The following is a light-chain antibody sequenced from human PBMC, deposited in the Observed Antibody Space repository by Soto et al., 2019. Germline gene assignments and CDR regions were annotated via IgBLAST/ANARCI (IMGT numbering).Light chain of an antibody. CDR2: DAS. Sequence: EIVLTQSPATLSLSPGERATLSCRXXQSFSSYLAWYQQKPGQAPRLLIYDASNRATGIPARFSGSGSGTDFTLTISSLEPEDFAVYYCQQRSNWPPXTFGQGTKV. CDR3: QQRSNWPPXT. CDR1: QSFSSY. J-gene: IGKJ1*01. V-gene: IGKV3-11*01.